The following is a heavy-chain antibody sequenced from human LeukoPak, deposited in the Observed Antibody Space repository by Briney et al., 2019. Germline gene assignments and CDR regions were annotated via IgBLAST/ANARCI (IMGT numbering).Heavy chain of an antibody. Sequence: PSETLSLTCTVSGGSISSYYWSWIRQPPGKGLEWIGYIYYSGSTNYNPSLKSRVTISVDTSKNQFSLKLSSVTAADTAVYYCARDGRYYYDSSGLDYWSQGTLVTVSS. J-gene: IGHJ4*02. D-gene: IGHD3-22*01. CDR2: IYYSGST. V-gene: IGHV4-59*01. CDR3: ARDGRYYYDSSGLDY. CDR1: GGSISSYY.